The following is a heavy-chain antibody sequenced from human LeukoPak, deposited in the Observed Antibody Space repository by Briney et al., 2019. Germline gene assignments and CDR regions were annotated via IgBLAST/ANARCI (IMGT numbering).Heavy chain of an antibody. V-gene: IGHV2-5*02. CDR1: GFSLSTTGVD. D-gene: IGHD1-26*01. Sequence: KMSGPTLVKPTQTLTLTCTFSGFSLSTTGVDVGWIRQPPGKALEWLALIYWDDDKRYSPSLKSRLTITKDTSKNQVVLTMTNMDPVDTATYYCARIHVSGAHDYWGEGTLVTVSS. J-gene: IGHJ4*02. CDR2: IYWDDDK. CDR3: ARIHVSGAHDY.